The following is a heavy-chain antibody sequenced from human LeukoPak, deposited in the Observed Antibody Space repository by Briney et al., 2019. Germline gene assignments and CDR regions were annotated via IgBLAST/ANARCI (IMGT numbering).Heavy chain of an antibody. J-gene: IGHJ5*01. Sequence: GGSLRLSCTASGFSFSGHWMHWVRQAPGKGLEWVSGISWNSGNIGYADSVKGRFTISRDNAKNSLYLQMDILKPEDTAFYYCAKVDGYNSDWYDSWGQGTLVTVSS. D-gene: IGHD5-12*01. CDR3: AKVDGYNSDWYDS. CDR1: GFSFSGHW. V-gene: IGHV3-9*01. CDR2: ISWNSGNI.